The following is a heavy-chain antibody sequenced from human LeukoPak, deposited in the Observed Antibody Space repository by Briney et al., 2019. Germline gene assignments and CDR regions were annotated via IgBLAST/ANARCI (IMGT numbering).Heavy chain of an antibody. V-gene: IGHV1-69*04. CDR1: GGTFSSYA. D-gene: IGHD3-10*01. CDR3: ARGYGSGSYNY. CDR2: IIPILGIA. Sequence: SVKVSCKASGGTFSSYAISWVRQAPGQGLEWMGRIIPILGIANYAQKFQGRVTITADKSTSTAYMELSSLRSEDTAVYHCARGYGSGSYNYWGQGTLVTVSS. J-gene: IGHJ4*02.